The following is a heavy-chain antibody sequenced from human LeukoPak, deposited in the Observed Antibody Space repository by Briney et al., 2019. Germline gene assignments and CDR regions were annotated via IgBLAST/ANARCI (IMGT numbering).Heavy chain of an antibody. Sequence: PGGSPRLSCAASGFTFSSYAMSWVRQAPGKGLEWVSAISGSGGSTYYADSVKGRFTISRDNSKNTLYLQMNSLRAEDTAVYYCAKDMIVVVVAATTPAFDIWGQGTMVTVSS. CDR2: ISGSGGST. CDR3: AKDMIVVVVAATTPAFDI. CDR1: GFTFSSYA. D-gene: IGHD2-15*01. V-gene: IGHV3-23*01. J-gene: IGHJ3*02.